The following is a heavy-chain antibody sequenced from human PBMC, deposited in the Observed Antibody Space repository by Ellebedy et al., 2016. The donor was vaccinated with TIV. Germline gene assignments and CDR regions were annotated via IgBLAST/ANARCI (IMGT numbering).Heavy chain of an antibody. CDR3: ASVGGECTGGDYYYYYYGMDV. Sequence: SETLSLXXAVYGGSFSGYYWSWIRQPPGQGLEWIWEINHSGSTNYNPSLKSRVTISVDTSKDQFSLKLSSVPAEGTAVYYGASVGGECTGGDYYYYYYGMDVWGQGTTVTVSS. D-gene: IGHD3-16*01. J-gene: IGHJ6*02. CDR2: INHSGST. V-gene: IGHV4-34*01. CDR1: GGSFSGYY.